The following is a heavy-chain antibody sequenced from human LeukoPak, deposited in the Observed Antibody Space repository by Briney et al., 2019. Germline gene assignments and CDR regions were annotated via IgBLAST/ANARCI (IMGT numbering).Heavy chain of an antibody. J-gene: IGHJ1*01. D-gene: IGHD3-22*01. CDR2: FNGDGSTT. CDR3: ATGNYYDSRGYYTFGH. CDR1: GFTFSRYW. V-gene: IGHV3-74*01. Sequence: GSLRTSCAASGFTFSRYWIHWVRQAPGKGVVLVSRFNGDGSTTSYADSVKGGFTISRDNAKNTLYLQMNSLRAEDTAVYYCATGNYYDSRGYYTFGHWGQGTLVTVSS.